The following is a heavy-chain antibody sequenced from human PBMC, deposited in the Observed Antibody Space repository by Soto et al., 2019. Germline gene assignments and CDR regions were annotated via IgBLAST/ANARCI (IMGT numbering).Heavy chain of an antibody. D-gene: IGHD1-26*01. Sequence: QVQLVQSGAEVKRPGASVNVSCKASGDTFTSYYIHWVRQAPGQGLEWMGIINPSGGSTNYAQKFQGRVTMTRDTSTSTAYMELSSLTSEDTAVYYCGRVKVGLWGQGTLVTVSS. V-gene: IGHV1-46*01. J-gene: IGHJ1*01. CDR2: INPSGGST. CDR1: GDTFTSYY. CDR3: GRVKVGL.